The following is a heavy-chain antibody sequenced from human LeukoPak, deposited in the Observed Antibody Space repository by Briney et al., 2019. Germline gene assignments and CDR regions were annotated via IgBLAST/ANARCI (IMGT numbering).Heavy chain of an antibody. CDR3: APDLGSGGGEFDY. CDR2: ISGSGSTI. J-gene: IGHJ4*02. CDR1: GFTFSDYD. V-gene: IGHV3-48*03. D-gene: IGHD3-16*01. Sequence: GGSLRLSCAASGFTFSDYDMSWVRQAPGKGLEWVSYISGSGSTIYYAGSVRGRFTISSANAKNPLYLQMNSLRAEDRAVYFCAPDLGSGGGEFDYWGQGTLVTVSS.